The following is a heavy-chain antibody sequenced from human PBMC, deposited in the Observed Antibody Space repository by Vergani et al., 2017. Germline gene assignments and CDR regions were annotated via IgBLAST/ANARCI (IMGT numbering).Heavy chain of an antibody. J-gene: IGHJ6*03. D-gene: IGHD6-13*01. V-gene: IGHV1-2*02. CDR1: GYTFTGYY. CDR3: ARYGSSSSWYYYYMDV. Sequence: QVQLVQSGAEVKKPGASVKVSCKASGYTFTGYYMHWVRQAPGQGLEWMGWINPNSGGTNYAQKFQGRVTMTRDTSISTAYMELSRLRSDDTAVYYCARYGSSSSWYYYYMDVWGKGTTVTVSS. CDR2: INPNSGGT.